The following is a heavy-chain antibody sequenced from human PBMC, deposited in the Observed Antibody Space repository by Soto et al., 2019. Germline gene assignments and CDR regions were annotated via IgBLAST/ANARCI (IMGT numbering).Heavy chain of an antibody. CDR3: ARARARRNWFAP. V-gene: IGHV1-8*02. CDR2: INANNGNT. J-gene: IGHJ5*02. Sequence: ASVKVSCKASGYTFTSYGISWVRQAPGQGLEWMGWINANNGNTNYAQKFQGRVTMTRNTSISTAYMELSSLRSEDTAVYYCARARARRNWFAPWGQGTLVTVSS. CDR1: GYTFTSYG.